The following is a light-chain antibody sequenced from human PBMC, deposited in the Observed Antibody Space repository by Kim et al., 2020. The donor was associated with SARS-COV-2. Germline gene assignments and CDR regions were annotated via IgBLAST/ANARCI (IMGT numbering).Light chain of an antibody. CDR2: QDT. CDR1: KLGDKY. CDR3: QTWDSSTVV. Sequence: VSPGQTATITCSGDKLGDKYASWYQQKPGQSPVLVMHQDTKRPSGIPERFSGSNSGNTATLTISGTQAMDEADYYCQTWDSSTVVFGGGTQLTVL. J-gene: IGLJ3*02. V-gene: IGLV3-1*01.